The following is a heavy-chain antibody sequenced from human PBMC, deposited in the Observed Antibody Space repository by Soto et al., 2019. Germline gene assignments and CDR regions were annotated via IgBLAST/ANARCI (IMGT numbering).Heavy chain of an antibody. J-gene: IGHJ3*02. Sequence: QVQVLQSGPEVKKPGASMKVSCRASACNVYYLHWVRQAPGQGLEWMGRINPNTGVTNYAQRFQGRVTMTSDTSIATAFLDLSNVDFDDTAVYYCALERQLNSPSDGFDIWGQGTMVTVSS. CDR3: ALERQLNSPSDGFDI. CDR2: INPNTGVT. D-gene: IGHD6-13*01. CDR1: ACNVYY. V-gene: IGHV1-2*02.